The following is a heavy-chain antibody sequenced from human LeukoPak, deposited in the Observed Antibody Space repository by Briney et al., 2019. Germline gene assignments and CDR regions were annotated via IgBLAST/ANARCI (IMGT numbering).Heavy chain of an antibody. CDR3: AKAHDSSGYYSGN. CDR1: GFTFSSYS. CDR2: ISSSSSYI. J-gene: IGHJ4*02. V-gene: IGHV3-21*04. D-gene: IGHD3-22*01. Sequence: GGSLRLSCAASGFTFSSYSMNWVRQAPGKGLEWVSSISSSSSYIYYADSVKGRFTISRDNSKNTLYLQMNSLRAEDTAVYYCAKAHDSSGYYSGNWGQGTLVTVSS.